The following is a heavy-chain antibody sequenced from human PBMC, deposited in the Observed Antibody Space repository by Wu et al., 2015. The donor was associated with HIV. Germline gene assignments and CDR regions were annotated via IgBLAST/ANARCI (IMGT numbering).Heavy chain of an antibody. CDR1: GYTFTSYD. CDR2: MNPNSGNT. D-gene: IGHD6-19*01. CDR3: ARAGRAGNYYYYYMDV. J-gene: IGHJ6*03. Sequence: QVQLVQSGAEVKKPGASVKVSCKASGYTFTSYDINWVRQATGQGLEWMGWMNPNSGNTGYAQKFQGRVTITRNTSISTAYMELSSLRSEDTAVYYCARAGRAGNYYYYYMDVWGKGTTVTVSS. V-gene: IGHV1-8*03.